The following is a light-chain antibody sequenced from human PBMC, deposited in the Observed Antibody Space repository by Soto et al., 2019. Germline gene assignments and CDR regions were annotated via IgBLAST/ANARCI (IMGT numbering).Light chain of an antibody. CDR2: AAS. J-gene: IGKJ3*01. V-gene: IGKV3-20*01. Sequence: EIVLTQSPGTLSLSPGERATLSCRASQSVSNNHLAWYQQKPGQAPSLLIYAASSRATGIPDRFSGSGSWTDFTLTICRLEAEDFAVYYCQQTSIFGPGTKVDIK. CDR3: QQTSI. CDR1: QSVSNNH.